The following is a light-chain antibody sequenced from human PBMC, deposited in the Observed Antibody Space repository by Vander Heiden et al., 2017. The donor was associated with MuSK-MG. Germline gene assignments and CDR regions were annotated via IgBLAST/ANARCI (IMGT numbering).Light chain of an antibody. CDR2: AAS. V-gene: IGKV1-8*01. CDR1: QGISSY. CDR3: QQDDSSPQT. Sequence: AIRMTQSPSSFSASTGDRVTITCRASQGISSYLAWYQQKPGKAPKLLIYAASTLQSGVPSRFSGSGSGTDFTLTISCLQSEDFATYYCQQDDSSPQTFGQGTKLXIK. J-gene: IGKJ2*01.